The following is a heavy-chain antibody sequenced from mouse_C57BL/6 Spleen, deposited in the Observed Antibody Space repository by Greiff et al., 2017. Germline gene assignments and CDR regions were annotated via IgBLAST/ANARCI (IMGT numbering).Heavy chain of an antibody. Sequence: VQLQQSGAELVRPGTSVKVSCKASGYAFTNYLIEWVKQRPGQGLEWIGVINPGSGGTNYNEKFKGKATLTADKSSSTAYMQLSSLTSEDSAVYFCAKSPSPYYYAVDYWGQGTSVTVSS. CDR2: INPGSGGT. V-gene: IGHV1-54*01. J-gene: IGHJ4*01. CDR3: AKSPSPYYYAVDY. CDR1: GYAFTNYL.